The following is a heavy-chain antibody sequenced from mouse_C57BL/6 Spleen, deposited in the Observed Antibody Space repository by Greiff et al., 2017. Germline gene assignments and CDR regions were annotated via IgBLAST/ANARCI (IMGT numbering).Heavy chain of an antibody. D-gene: IGHD1-1*01. CDR3: ARMDYGSSFFDY. V-gene: IGHV8-8*01. J-gene: IGHJ2*01. Sequence: QVTLKESGPGILQPSQTLSLTCSFSGFSLSTFGMGVGWIRQPSGKGLEWLAHIWWDDDKYYNPALKSRLKISKDTSKIQVFHQIANVYTADTTTYYCARMDYGSSFFDYWGQGTTLTVSS. CDR1: GFSLSTFGMG. CDR2: IWWDDDK.